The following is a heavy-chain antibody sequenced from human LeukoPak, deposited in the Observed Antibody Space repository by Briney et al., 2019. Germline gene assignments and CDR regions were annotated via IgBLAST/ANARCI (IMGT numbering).Heavy chain of an antibody. D-gene: IGHD3-22*01. J-gene: IGHJ4*02. V-gene: IGHV3-23*01. CDR2: ISGSGGTT. CDR3: AKDKYYYDSSGTPDY. Sequence: GGSLRLSCAASGFTFSSYGMSWVRQAPGKGLEWVSAISGSGGTTYYADSVKGRFTISRDNSKNTLYLQMHSLRAEDTAVYYCAKDKYYYDSSGTPDYWGQGTLVTVSS. CDR1: GFTFSSYG.